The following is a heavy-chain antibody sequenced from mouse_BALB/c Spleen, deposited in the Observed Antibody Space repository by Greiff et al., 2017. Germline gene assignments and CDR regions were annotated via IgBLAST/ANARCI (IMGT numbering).Heavy chain of an antibody. CDR1: GFTFSSFG. V-gene: IGHV5-17*02. D-gene: IGHD1-2*01. J-gene: IGHJ1*01. Sequence: EVQGVESGGGLVQPGGSRKLSCAASGFTFSSFGMHWVRQAPEKGLEWVAYISSGSSTIYYADTVKGRFTISRDNPKNTLFLRMTSLRSEDTAMYYCARRGIHYYGYGYFDVWGAGTTVTVSS. CDR2: ISSGSSTI. CDR3: ARRGIHYYGYGYFDV.